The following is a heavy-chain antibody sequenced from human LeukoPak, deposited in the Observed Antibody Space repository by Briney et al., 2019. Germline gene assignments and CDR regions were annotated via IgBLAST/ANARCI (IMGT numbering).Heavy chain of an antibody. Sequence: GASVKVSCKASGYAFTSYGISWVRQAPGQGLEWMGWISAYNGNTNYAQKLQGRVTMTTDTSTTTAYMELRSLRSDDTAVYYCARYQGFLTGYYKGYCFDYWGQGTLVTVSS. CDR2: ISAYNGNT. CDR1: GYAFTSYG. D-gene: IGHD3-9*01. CDR3: ARYQGFLTGYYKGYCFDY. V-gene: IGHV1-18*01. J-gene: IGHJ4*02.